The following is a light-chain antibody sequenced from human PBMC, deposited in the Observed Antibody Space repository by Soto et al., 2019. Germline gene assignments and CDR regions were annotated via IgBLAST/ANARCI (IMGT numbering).Light chain of an antibody. Sequence: VLTQPPSASGTPVQRVTLSCSGSSSNIGSNYVYWYQQLPGTAPKLLIYRNNQRPSGVPDRFSGSKSGTSASLAISGLRSEDEADYYCAAWDDSLSAYYLFGTGTKVTVL. CDR2: RNN. V-gene: IGLV1-47*01. J-gene: IGLJ1*01. CDR1: SSNIGSNY. CDR3: AAWDDSLSAYYL.